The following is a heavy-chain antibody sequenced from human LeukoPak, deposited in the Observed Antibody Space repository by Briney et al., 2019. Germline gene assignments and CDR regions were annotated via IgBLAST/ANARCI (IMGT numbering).Heavy chain of an antibody. CDR3: ARGSYGSGMYYFDY. CDR1: GGSFSGYY. J-gene: IGHJ4*02. Sequence: SETLSLTCAVYGGSFSGYYWSWIRQPTGKGLEWNGEINHSGSTNYNPSLKSRVTISVDTSKNQFSLKLSSVTAADTAVYYCARGSYGSGMYYFDYWGQGTLVTVSS. V-gene: IGHV4-34*01. D-gene: IGHD3-10*01. CDR2: INHSGST.